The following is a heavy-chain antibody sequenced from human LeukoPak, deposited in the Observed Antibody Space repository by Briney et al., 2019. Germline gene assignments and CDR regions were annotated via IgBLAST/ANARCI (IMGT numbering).Heavy chain of an antibody. CDR2: IYTSGST. V-gene: IGHV4-4*07. J-gene: IGHJ4*02. CDR3: AKDAWITFGGVIALVDY. CDR1: GGSISSYY. D-gene: IGHD3-16*02. Sequence: PSETLSLTCTVSGGSISSYYWSWIRQPAGKGLEWIGRIYTSGSTNYNPSLKSRVTMSVDTSKNQFSLKLSSVTAADTAVYYCAKDAWITFGGVIALVDYWGQGTLVTVSS.